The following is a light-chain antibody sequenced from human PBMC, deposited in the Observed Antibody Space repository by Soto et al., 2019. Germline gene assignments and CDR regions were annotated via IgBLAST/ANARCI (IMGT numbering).Light chain of an antibody. V-gene: IGLV6-57*02. CDR2: EDK. Sequence: NFMLTQPHSVSESPGKTVTIPCTGSGGSIGRNYVQWYQQRPGSAPTTVIYEDKHRPSGVPDRFSGSIDSSSNSASLTISGLKTEDEADYYCQSYDSNNFWVFGGGTKVTVL. CDR1: GGSIGRNY. J-gene: IGLJ3*02. CDR3: QSYDSNNFWV.